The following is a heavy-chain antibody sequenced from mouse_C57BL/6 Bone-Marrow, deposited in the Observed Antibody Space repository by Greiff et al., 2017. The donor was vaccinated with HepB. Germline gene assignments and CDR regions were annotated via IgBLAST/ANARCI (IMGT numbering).Heavy chain of an antibody. J-gene: IGHJ3*01. D-gene: IGHD1-1*01. Sequence: EVNVVESGGDLVKPGGSLKLSCAASGFTFSSYGMSWVRQTPDKRLEWVATISSGGSYTYYPDSVKGRFTISRDNANNTLYLQMSSLKSEDTAMYYCAIRSYYYGSSPFAYWGQGTLVTVSA. CDR2: ISSGGSYT. CDR3: AIRSYYYGSSPFAY. V-gene: IGHV5-6*01. CDR1: GFTFSSYG.